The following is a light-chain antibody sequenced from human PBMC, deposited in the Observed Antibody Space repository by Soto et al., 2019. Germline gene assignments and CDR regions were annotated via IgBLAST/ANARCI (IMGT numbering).Light chain of an antibody. V-gene: IGKV3-20*01. CDR2: GAS. CDR3: QQYLSSPIT. Sequence: EIVLTQSPGTLSLSPGERATLSCRASQSVSSSQLAGHRQKPGQAPRLLINGASSRATGIPDRFSGSGSGTDFTLTISRLEPEDFAVYYCQQYLSSPITFGQGTRLEIK. CDR1: QSVSSSQ. J-gene: IGKJ5*01.